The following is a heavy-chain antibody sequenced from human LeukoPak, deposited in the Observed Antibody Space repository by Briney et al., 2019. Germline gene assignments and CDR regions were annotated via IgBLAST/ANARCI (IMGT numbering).Heavy chain of an antibody. CDR2: INAGNGNT. D-gene: IGHD2-21*02. CDR1: GYTFTSYA. CDR3: ARGLIVVVTALHY. Sequence: ASVKVSCKASGYTFTSYAMHWVRQAPGQRLEWMGWINAGNGNTKYSQKFQGRVTITRDTSASTAYMELSSLRSEDTAVYYCARGLIVVVTALHYWGQGNLVTVSS. J-gene: IGHJ4*02. V-gene: IGHV1-3*01.